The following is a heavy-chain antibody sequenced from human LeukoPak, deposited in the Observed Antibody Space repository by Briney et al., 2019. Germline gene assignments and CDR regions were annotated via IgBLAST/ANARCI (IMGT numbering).Heavy chain of an antibody. Sequence: GASVKVSCKASGYTFTNYGITWVRQAPGQGLEWMGWISAYNSAYNGNTHYAQKPQGRVTMTTDTSTNTGYMELRSLRSDDTAVYYCAREYGSGSYTGIDYWGQGTLVTVSS. V-gene: IGHV1-18*01. D-gene: IGHD3-10*01. CDR2: ISAYNSAYNGNT. CDR1: GYTFTNYG. CDR3: AREYGSGSYTGIDY. J-gene: IGHJ4*02.